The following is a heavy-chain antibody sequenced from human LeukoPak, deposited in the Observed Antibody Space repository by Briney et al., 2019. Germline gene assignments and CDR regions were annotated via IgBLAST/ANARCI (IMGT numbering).Heavy chain of an antibody. CDR3: ARQDTAMVDY. CDR1: GYSFTSYW. D-gene: IGHD5-18*01. Sequence: GESLKISCKGSGYSFTSYWIGWVRQMPGKGPEWMGIIYAGDSDTRYSPSFQGQVTISADKTISTAYLQWSSLKASDTAMYYCARQDTAMVDYWGQGTLVTVSS. J-gene: IGHJ4*02. CDR2: IYAGDSDT. V-gene: IGHV5-51*01.